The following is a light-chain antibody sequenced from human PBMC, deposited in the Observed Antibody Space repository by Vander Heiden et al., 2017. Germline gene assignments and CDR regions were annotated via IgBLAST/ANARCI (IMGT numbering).Light chain of an antibody. CDR2: GNS. Sequence: APGQRVTITCTGGSSNIGAGYDVHWYQQLPGTAPKLLIYGNSNRPSGVPDRFSGSKSGSRGWQTSTGREGEDDVDYSGQSEGGRRSGGVFGGGTKLTVL. J-gene: IGLJ2*01. CDR1: SSNIGAGYD. V-gene: IGLV1-40*01. CDR3: QSEGGRRSGGV.